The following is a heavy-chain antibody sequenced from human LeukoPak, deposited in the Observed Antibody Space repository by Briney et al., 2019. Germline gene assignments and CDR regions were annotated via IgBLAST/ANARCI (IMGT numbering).Heavy chain of an antibody. D-gene: IGHD1/OR15-1a*01. CDR2: IYYRGNT. J-gene: IGHJ4*02. V-gene: IGHV4-39*07. CDR3: TSDREHGTQDS. Sequence: SETLSLTCTVSGGSFTGYYWGWIRQPPGKGLEWIGSIYYRGNTFYNPSLKDRVSISIDTSQGRFSLNLNSVTAADTAMYFCTSDREHGTQDSWGQGTLVTVS. CDR1: GGSFTGYY.